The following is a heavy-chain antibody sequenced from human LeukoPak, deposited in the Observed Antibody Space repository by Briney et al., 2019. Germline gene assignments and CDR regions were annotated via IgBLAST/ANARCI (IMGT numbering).Heavy chain of an antibody. D-gene: IGHD2-2*01. Sequence: AASVKVSCKASGGTFSSYAISWVRQAPGQGLEWMGGIIPILGTANYAQKFQGRVTITADESTSTAYMELSSLRSEDTAVYYCASRYCSSTSCLNWFDPWGQGTLVTVSS. V-gene: IGHV1-69*13. J-gene: IGHJ5*02. CDR2: IIPILGTA. CDR1: GGTFSSYA. CDR3: ASRYCSSTSCLNWFDP.